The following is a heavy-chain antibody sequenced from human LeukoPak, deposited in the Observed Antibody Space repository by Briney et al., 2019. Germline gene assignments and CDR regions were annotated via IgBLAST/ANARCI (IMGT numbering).Heavy chain of an antibody. CDR1: GGSFSGYY. Sequence: SENLSLTCAVYGGSFSGYYWSWIRQPPGKGLEWIGEINHSGSTNYNPSLKSRVTISVDTSKNQFSLKLSSVTAADTAVYYCARGLNYDILTGWTYYYYMDVWGKGTTVTVSS. CDR2: INHSGST. CDR3: ARGLNYDILTGWTYYYYMDV. D-gene: IGHD3-9*01. V-gene: IGHV4-34*01. J-gene: IGHJ6*03.